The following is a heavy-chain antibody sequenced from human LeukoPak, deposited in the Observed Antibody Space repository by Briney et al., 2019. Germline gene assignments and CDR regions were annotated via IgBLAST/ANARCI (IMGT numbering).Heavy chain of an antibody. D-gene: IGHD3-10*01. CDR1: GYTFSNYD. CDR2: MHPNSGNT. CDR3: AREGGYYGSGGFFDY. J-gene: IGHJ4*02. Sequence: ASVKVSCKASGYTFSNYDINWVRQTTGQGLEWMGWMHPNSGNTGLALKFQGRLTITRNISISTAYMELSSLTSEDTAVYYCAREGGYYGSGGFFDYWGQGTLVTVSS. V-gene: IGHV1-8*03.